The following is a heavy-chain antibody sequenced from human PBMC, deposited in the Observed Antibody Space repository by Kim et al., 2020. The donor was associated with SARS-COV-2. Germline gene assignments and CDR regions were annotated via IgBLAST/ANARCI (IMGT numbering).Heavy chain of an antibody. CDR1: GGSISSSNW. D-gene: IGHD3-3*01. J-gene: IGHJ6*02. V-gene: IGHV4-4*02. CDR3: ASTFWSGYRNYYYYGMDV. CDR2: IYHSGST. Sequence: SETLSLTCAVSGGSISSSNWWSWVRQPPGTGLEWIGEIYHSGSTNYNPSLKSRVTISVDKSKNQFSLKLSSVTAADTAVYYCASTFWSGYRNYYYYGMDVWGQGTTVTVSS.